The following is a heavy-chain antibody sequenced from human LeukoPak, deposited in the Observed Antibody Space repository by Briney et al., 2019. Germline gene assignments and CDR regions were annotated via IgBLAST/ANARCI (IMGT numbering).Heavy chain of an antibody. CDR2: ISSSSNYI. J-gene: IGHJ4*02. V-gene: IGHV3-21*01. D-gene: IGHD6-19*01. CDR3: TRVQLLISLIAVAGDY. CDR1: GFTFSSYE. Sequence: GGSLRLSCAASGFTFSSYEMNWVRQAPGKGLEWVSSISSSSNYIYYADSVKGRFTISRDNAENSLYLQMNSLRAEDTAVYYCTRVQLLISLIAVAGDYWGQGTLVTVSS.